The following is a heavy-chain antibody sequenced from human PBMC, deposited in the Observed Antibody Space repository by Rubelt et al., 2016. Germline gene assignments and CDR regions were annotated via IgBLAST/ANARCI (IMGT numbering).Heavy chain of an antibody. Sequence: EAQLVASGGGLVQPGGSLRLSFTASGFIFSTYWMSWVRQAPGKGLEWVSSISGSGLSTYYADSVKGRITISRDNSKHTLYLQRDSLRAEDTAVFYCAKCNVGGSIYDAFDIWGQGTMVTVSS. CDR3: AKCNVGGSIYDAFDI. CDR1: GFIFSTYW. J-gene: IGHJ3*02. CDR2: ISGSGLST. D-gene: IGHD5/OR15-5a*01. V-gene: IGHV3-23*04.